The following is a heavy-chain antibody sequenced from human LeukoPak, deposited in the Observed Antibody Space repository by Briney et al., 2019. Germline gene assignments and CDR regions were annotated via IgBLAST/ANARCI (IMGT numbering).Heavy chain of an antibody. D-gene: IGHD2/OR15-2a*01. Sequence: SGGSLRLSCAASGFTFSSYWMHWLAQEPRKGLVWVSRISTDGSSRSYADSVKGRFTISRDNGKNTLYLQMNSLRAEDTAVYYCASYLTSIPSGMDVWGQGATVTVSS. V-gene: IGHV3-74*01. CDR1: GFTFSSYW. CDR3: ASYLTSIPSGMDV. J-gene: IGHJ6*01. CDR2: ISTDGSSR.